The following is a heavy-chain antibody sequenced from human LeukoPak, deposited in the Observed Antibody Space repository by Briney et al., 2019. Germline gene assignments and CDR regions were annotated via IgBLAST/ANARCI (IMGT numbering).Heavy chain of an antibody. CDR1: GFTFSSYW. Sequence: GGSLRLSCAGSGFTFSSYWMSRVRQAPGKGLEWVANIKQDGSEKCYVDSVKGRFTISRDNAKNSLYLQMNSLRAEDTAVYYCAREYCSGGSCYSGAFDIWGQGTMVTVSS. CDR3: AREYCSGGSCYSGAFDI. CDR2: IKQDGSEK. J-gene: IGHJ3*02. V-gene: IGHV3-7*05. D-gene: IGHD2-15*01.